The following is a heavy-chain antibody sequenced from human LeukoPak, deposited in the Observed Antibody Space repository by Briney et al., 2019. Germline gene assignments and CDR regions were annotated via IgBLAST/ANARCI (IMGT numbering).Heavy chain of an antibody. CDR3: ARDSRGEWELNPGWDFDY. J-gene: IGHJ4*02. CDR1: GYTFTSYG. CDR2: ISAYNGNT. V-gene: IGHV1-18*01. Sequence: ASVKVSCKASGYTFTSYGISWVRQAPGQGLEWMGWISAYNGNTNYSQKLQGRVTMTRDTSISTAYMALSRLRSDDTAVYYCARDSRGEWELNPGWDFDYWGQGTLVTVSS. D-gene: IGHD1-26*01.